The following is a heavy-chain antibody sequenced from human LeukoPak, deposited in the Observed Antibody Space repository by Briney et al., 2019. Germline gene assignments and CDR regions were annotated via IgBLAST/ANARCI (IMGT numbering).Heavy chain of an antibody. CDR1: GGTFSSYA. V-gene: IGHV1-69*13. J-gene: IGHJ5*02. CDR2: IIPIFGTA. CDR3: ARALDYYGSGIYYNWDNWFDP. D-gene: IGHD3-10*01. Sequence: SVKVSCKASGGTFSSYAISWVRQAPGQGLEWMGGIIPIFGTANYAQKFQGRVTITADESTSTAYMELSSLRSEDTAVYYCARALDYYGSGIYYNWDNWFDPWGQGTLVTVSS.